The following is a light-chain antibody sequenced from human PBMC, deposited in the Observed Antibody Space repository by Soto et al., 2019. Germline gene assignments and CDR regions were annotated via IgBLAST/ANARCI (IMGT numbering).Light chain of an antibody. V-gene: IGKV3-20*01. CDR3: QQYGRSPFT. CDR1: HSVSSSY. Sequence: PGERATLSCRASHSVSSSYLAWYQQNPGQAPRLLIYGASSRATGIPGRFSGSGSGTDFTLTISRLEPEDFAVYYCQQYGRSPFTFGPGTKVDIK. CDR2: GAS. J-gene: IGKJ3*01.